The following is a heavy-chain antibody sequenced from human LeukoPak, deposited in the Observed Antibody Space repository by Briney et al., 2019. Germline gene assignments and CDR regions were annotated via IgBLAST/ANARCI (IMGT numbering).Heavy chain of an antibody. D-gene: IGHD6-19*01. CDR2: MNPNSGNT. J-gene: IGHJ6*02. CDR1: GYTFTTYS. Sequence: GASVKVSCKASGYTFTTYSMHWVRQAPGQGLEWMGWMNPNSGNTGYAQKFQGRVTMTRNTSISTAYMELSSLRSEDTAVYYCARSGYSSGWYYYYGMDVWGQGTTVTVSS. V-gene: IGHV1-8*02. CDR3: ARSGYSSGWYYYYGMDV.